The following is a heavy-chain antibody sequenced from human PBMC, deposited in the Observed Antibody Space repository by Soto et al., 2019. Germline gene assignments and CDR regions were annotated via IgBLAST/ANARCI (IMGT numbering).Heavy chain of an antibody. Sequence: SEILSLTCTVSGGSISSGGYYWSWIRQHPGKGLEWIGYIYYSGSTYYNPSLKSRVTISVDTSKNQFSLKLSSVTAADTAVYYCARGSTGFGEYVNWFDPWGQGTLVTVSS. V-gene: IGHV4-31*03. CDR3: ARGSTGFGEYVNWFDP. CDR1: GGSISSGGYY. D-gene: IGHD3-10*01. J-gene: IGHJ5*02. CDR2: IYYSGST.